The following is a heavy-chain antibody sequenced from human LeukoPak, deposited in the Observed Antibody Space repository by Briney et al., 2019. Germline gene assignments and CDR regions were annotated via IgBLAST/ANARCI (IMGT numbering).Heavy chain of an antibody. D-gene: IGHD4-17*01. CDR3: ARDQFYRYDYGDYPGDY. CDR2: ISAYNGST. V-gene: IGHV1-18*01. Sequence: ASVKVSCKASGYTFTSYGISWVRQAPGQGLEWMGWISAYNGSTNYAQKLQGRVTMTTDTSTSTAYMELRSLRSDDTAVYYCARDQFYRYDYGDYPGDYWGQGTLVTVSS. J-gene: IGHJ4*02. CDR1: GYTFTSYG.